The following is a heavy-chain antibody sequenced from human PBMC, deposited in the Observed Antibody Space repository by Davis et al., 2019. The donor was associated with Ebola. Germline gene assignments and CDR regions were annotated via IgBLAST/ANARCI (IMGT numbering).Heavy chain of an antibody. Sequence: GESLKISCAASGFTFSNAWMNWVRQAPGKGLEWVGRIKSKTDGGTTDYAAPVKGRFTISRDDSKNTLYLQMNSLKTEDTAVYYCTTYYDSSGYYVDYYYGMDVWGQGTTVTVSS. CDR2: IKSKTDGGTT. CDR3: TTYYDSSGYYVDYYYGMDV. CDR1: GFTFSNAW. J-gene: IGHJ6*02. D-gene: IGHD3-22*01. V-gene: IGHV3-15*07.